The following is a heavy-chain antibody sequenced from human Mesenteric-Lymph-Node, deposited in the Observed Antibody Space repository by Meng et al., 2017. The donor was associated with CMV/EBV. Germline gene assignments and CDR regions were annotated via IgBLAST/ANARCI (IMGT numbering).Heavy chain of an antibody. D-gene: IGHD3-10*01. CDR1: GYSITSDYY. CDR3: ARVTSGFGTTFDS. CDR2: IYQSGST. J-gene: IGHJ4*02. Sequence: GSLRLSCTVSGYSITSDYYWGWIRQPPGKGLEWIGSIYQSGSTHYNSSLRGRVTISVDTSKNHFCLILKSVTAADTAVYHCARVTSGFGTTFDSWGQGALVTVSS. V-gene: IGHV4-38-2*02.